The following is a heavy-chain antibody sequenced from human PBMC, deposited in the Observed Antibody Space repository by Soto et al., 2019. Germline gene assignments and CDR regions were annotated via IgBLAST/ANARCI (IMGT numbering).Heavy chain of an antibody. J-gene: IGHJ4*02. CDR2: INPGNGNT. CDR3: ARGGYFDSSNYLAY. Sequence: PWASVKVSCKASGYTFTSYGINWVRQAPGRGLEWMGWINPGNGNTKYSQQFQGRVIIDRDTSASTAYTELSSLRSGDTAVYYCARGGYFDSSNYLAYWGLGTLVTVSS. CDR1: GYTFTSYG. V-gene: IGHV1-3*01. D-gene: IGHD3-22*01.